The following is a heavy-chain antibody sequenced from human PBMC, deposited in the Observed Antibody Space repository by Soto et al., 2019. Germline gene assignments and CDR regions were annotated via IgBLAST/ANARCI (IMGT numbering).Heavy chain of an antibody. Sequence: EVQLVESGGGLVKPGGSLRLSCAASALTFSSYSMNWVRQAPGKGLEWVSSISSGDSYIYYADSGRGRFTISRDNAEDSRCLQMNSLRVEDTAVYYCVASPEGICLMRDWGQGALVTVSS. D-gene: IGHD5-12*01. CDR2: ISSGDSYI. CDR3: VASPEGICLMRD. J-gene: IGHJ4*02. V-gene: IGHV3-21*01. CDR1: ALTFSSYS.